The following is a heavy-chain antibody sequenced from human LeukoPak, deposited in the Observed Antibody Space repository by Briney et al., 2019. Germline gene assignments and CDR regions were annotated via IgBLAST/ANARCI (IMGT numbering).Heavy chain of an antibody. Sequence: PGRSLRLSCGASGFTFSSYGMHWVRQAPGKGLEWVAVIWYDGSNKYCADSVKGRFTISRDNSKNTLYLQMNSLRAEDTAVYYCARESSRASTYYDFWSGYYTGAFDYWGQGTLVTVSS. CDR3: ARESSRASTYYDFWSGYYTGAFDY. CDR1: GFTFSSYG. D-gene: IGHD3-3*01. V-gene: IGHV3-33*01. CDR2: IWYDGSNK. J-gene: IGHJ4*02.